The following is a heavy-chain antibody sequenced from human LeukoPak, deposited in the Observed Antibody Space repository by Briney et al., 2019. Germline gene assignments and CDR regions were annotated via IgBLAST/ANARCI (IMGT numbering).Heavy chain of an antibody. Sequence: GRSLRLSCAASGFTFDDYAMHWVRQAPGKGLEWVSGISWNSGSIGYADSVKGRFTISGDNAKNSLYLQMNSLRAEDTAVYYCARHPEGGDNWFDPWGQGTLVTVSS. CDR2: ISWNSGSI. J-gene: IGHJ5*02. D-gene: IGHD2-21*01. V-gene: IGHV3-9*01. CDR3: ARHPEGGDNWFDP. CDR1: GFTFDDYA.